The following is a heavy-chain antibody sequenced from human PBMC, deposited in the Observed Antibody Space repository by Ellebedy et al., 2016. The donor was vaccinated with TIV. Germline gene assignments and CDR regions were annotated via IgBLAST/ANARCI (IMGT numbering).Heavy chain of an antibody. Sequence: SETLSLXCAVSGGSISSGGYSWSWIRQPPGKGLEWIGEINHSGSTNYNPSLKSRVTISVDTSKNQFSLKLSSVTAADTAVYYCARDWALVVPAAIASNWFNPWGQGTLVTVSS. CDR1: GGSISSGGYS. CDR2: INHSGST. V-gene: IGHV4-34*01. J-gene: IGHJ5*02. D-gene: IGHD2-2*01. CDR3: ARDWALVVPAAIASNWFNP.